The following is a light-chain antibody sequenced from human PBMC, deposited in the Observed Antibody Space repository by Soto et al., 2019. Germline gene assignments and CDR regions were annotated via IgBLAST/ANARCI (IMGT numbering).Light chain of an antibody. CDR2: DVS. CDR1: QSISGW. Sequence: DIQMTQSPSTLSASVGDRVTITCRASQSISGWLAWYQKKPGKAPKLLIYDVSSLESGVPSRFSGSGSGTEFTLAISSLQPDDFETYYCQQYNSYPWTFGQGTQVDIK. CDR3: QQYNSYPWT. V-gene: IGKV1-5*01. J-gene: IGKJ1*01.